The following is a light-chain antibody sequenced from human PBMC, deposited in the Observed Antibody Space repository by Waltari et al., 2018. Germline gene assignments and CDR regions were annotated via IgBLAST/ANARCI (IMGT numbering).Light chain of an antibody. J-gene: IGLJ1*01. Sequence: SFELTQPPSVSVSAGQTATISCSGDQLGARYTSWYQQKPGQSPVVVIYQDKKRPSGIPERFSGSNSGNTATLTISGTQATDEADYYCQTWDSSSNFVFGTGTTVSVL. CDR1: QLGARY. V-gene: IGLV3-1*01. CDR3: QTWDSSSNFV. CDR2: QDK.